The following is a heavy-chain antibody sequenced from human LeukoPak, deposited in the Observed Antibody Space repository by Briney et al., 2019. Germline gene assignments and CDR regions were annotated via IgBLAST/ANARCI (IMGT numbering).Heavy chain of an antibody. Sequence: ATVKVSCKASGYTFTGYYMHWVRQAPGQGLEWMGWINPNSGGTNYAQKFQGRVTMTRDTSISTAYMELSRLRSDDTAVYYCARDPKKSTVRGVINPVYWGQGTLVTVSS. V-gene: IGHV1-2*02. CDR3: ARDPKKSTVRGVINPVY. J-gene: IGHJ4*02. CDR2: INPNSGGT. CDR1: GYTFTGYY. D-gene: IGHD3-10*01.